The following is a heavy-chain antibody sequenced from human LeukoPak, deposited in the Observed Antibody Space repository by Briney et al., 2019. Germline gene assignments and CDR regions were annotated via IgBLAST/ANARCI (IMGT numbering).Heavy chain of an antibody. CDR2: INPSGDST. Sequence: GASVKDSCKSSGYTFTSYDMHWVRQAPGQGLEWMGIINPSGDSTSYAQKFQGRVTITRDTSTSTVYMELSSLRSEDTAVYYCASVLYCGADCYSGRYFFDYWGQGTLVTVSS. CDR1: GYTFTSYD. V-gene: IGHV1-46*01. J-gene: IGHJ4*02. D-gene: IGHD2-21*02. CDR3: ASVLYCGADCYSGRYFFDY.